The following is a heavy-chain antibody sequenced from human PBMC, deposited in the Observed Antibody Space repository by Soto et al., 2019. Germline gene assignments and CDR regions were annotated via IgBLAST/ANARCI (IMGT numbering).Heavy chain of an antibody. Sequence: GESLKISCKGSDYSFNTYWIAWVRQMPGKGLEWMGIIYPGDSDTIYSPSFQGQVTISADKSISTAYLQWTSLKASDTAIYYCSKFKYSTSVRYLQHWGQGTPVTVSS. CDR3: SKFKYSTSVRYLQH. D-gene: IGHD6-6*01. CDR1: DYSFNTYW. V-gene: IGHV5-51*01. CDR2: IYPGDSDT. J-gene: IGHJ1*01.